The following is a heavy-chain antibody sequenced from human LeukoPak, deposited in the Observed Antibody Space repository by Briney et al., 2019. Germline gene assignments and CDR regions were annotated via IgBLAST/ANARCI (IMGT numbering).Heavy chain of an antibody. CDR3: AKTGSGWYYFDY. D-gene: IGHD6-19*01. J-gene: IGHJ4*02. CDR1: GFTISSYA. CDR2: ISGSGGST. Sequence: PGGSLRLSCAASGFTISSYAMSWVRQAPGKGLEWVSAISGSGGSTYYADSVKGRFTISRDNSKNTLYLQMNSLRAEDTAVYYCAKTGSGWYYFDYWGQGTLVTVSS. V-gene: IGHV3-23*01.